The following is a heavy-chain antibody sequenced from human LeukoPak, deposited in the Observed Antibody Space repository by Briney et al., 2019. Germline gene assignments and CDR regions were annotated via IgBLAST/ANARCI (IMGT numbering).Heavy chain of an antibody. J-gene: IGHJ3*01. D-gene: IGHD6-6*01. V-gene: IGHV3-7*03. CDR2: INSDGSEG. CDR3: ARSSYSSSSSV. Sequence: GGSLRLSCVVSGFTSSGFWMSWSRQAPGKGLEWVASINSDGSEGYYADVVKGRFTISRDNAKNSLYLQINSLRAEDTAVYYCARSSYSSSSSVWGQGTMVTVSS. CDR1: GFTSSGFW.